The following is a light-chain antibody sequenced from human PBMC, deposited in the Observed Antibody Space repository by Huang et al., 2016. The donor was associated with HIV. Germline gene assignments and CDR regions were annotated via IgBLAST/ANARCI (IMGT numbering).Light chain of an antibody. J-gene: IGKJ4*01. CDR2: AAS. CDR1: QTITTY. CDR3: QQSYSSLLS. V-gene: IGKV1-39*01. Sequence: DIQMTQSPSSLSASVGDRVIMTCRASQTITTYLNWYQQRPGKAPKLLIYAASSLQSVVPSRFSGSGSGTDFTLTISSLQPEDFATYYCQQSYSSLLSFGGGTKVAIK.